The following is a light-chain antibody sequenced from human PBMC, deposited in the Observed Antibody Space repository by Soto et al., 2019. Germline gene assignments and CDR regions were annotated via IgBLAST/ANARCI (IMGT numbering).Light chain of an antibody. Sequence: DIEMTQSPSSLFASVGDRVTITCRASHNVDNWVAWYQQKPEKAPKSLIYAASSLHSGVPLRFSGSGSGALFTLTLSNLQPEDFATYYCQQYVSYPRTFGQGTKVEIK. J-gene: IGKJ1*01. CDR3: QQYVSYPRT. V-gene: IGKV1D-16*01. CDR1: HNVDNW. CDR2: AAS.